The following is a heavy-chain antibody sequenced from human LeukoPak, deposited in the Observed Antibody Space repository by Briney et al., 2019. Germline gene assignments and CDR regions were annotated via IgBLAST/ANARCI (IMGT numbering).Heavy chain of an antibody. CDR3: ARALGYCSGGSCYQPDY. J-gene: IGHJ4*02. CDR2: IYYSGST. V-gene: IGHV4-61*01. CDR1: GGSVSSHRYY. Sequence: SETLSFTCTVSGGSVSSHRYYWGWLRQPPGKGLEWIGYIYYSGSTNYNPSLGSRVTISIDTSKNQFSLKLTSVTAADTAVYYCARALGYCSGGSCYQPDYWGQGILVTVSS. D-gene: IGHD2-15*01.